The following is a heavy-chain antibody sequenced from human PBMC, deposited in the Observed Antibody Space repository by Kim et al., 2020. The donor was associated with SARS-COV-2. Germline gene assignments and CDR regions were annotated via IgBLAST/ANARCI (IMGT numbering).Heavy chain of an antibody. J-gene: IGHJ6*02. V-gene: IGHV3-7*01. CDR1: GFTFSSYW. CDR3: ARDRPRPIIPDHPLPGIAAAGYSSTYYYYGMDV. D-gene: IGHD6-13*01. CDR2: IKQDGSEK. Sequence: GGSLRLSCAASGFTFSSYWMSWVRQAPGKGLEWVANIKQDGSEKYYVDSVKGRFTISRDNAKNSLYLQMNSLRAEDTAVYYCARDRPRPIIPDHPLPGIAAAGYSSTYYYYGMDVWGQGTTVTVSS.